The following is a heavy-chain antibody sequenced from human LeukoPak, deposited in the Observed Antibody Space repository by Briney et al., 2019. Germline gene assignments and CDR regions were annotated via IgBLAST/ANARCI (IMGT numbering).Heavy chain of an antibody. V-gene: IGHV1-18*01. CDR2: ISAYNGNT. J-gene: IGHJ4*02. CDR1: GYTFTSYG. Sequence: GASVKVTCKASGYTFTSYGISWVLQAPGQGLEWMGWISAYNGNTNYAQKLQGRVTMTTDTSTSTAYMELRSLRSDDTAVYYCARTRLTYYYGSGSYSLSHWGEGTLVTVSS. D-gene: IGHD3-10*01. CDR3: ARTRLTYYYGSGSYSLSH.